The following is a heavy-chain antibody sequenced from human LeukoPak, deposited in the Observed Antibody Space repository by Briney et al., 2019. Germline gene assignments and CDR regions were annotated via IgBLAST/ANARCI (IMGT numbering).Heavy chain of an antibody. D-gene: IGHD3-10*01. CDR3: ARVPGGYYYYMDV. J-gene: IGHJ6*03. CDR2: IIPTFGTA. Sequence: ASVKVSCKASGGTFSSYAISWVRQAPGQGLEWMGGIIPTFGTANYAQKFQGRVTITTDESTSTAYMELSSLRSEDTAVYYCARVPGGYYYYMDVWGKGTTVTVSS. V-gene: IGHV1-69*05. CDR1: GGTFSSYA.